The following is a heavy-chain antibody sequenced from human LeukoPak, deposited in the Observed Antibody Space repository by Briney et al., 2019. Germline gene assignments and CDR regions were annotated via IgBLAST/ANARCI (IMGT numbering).Heavy chain of an antibody. J-gene: IGHJ4*02. V-gene: IGHV3-33*01. CDR2: IWYDGTNK. D-gene: IGHD6-19*01. CDR1: GFTFSSYG. CDR3: ARETYSSGWYIDY. Sequence: PGGSLRLSCATSGFTFSSYGMHWVRQAPGKGLEWVAVIWYDGTNKHYADSVKGRFTISRDNSKNTLYLQMNSLRAEDTAVYYCARETYSSGWYIDYWGQGTLVTVSS.